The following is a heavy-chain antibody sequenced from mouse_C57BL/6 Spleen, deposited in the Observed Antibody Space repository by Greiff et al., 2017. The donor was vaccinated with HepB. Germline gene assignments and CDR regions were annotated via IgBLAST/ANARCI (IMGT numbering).Heavy chain of an antibody. J-gene: IGHJ4*01. Sequence: QVQLQQSGAELVKPGASVKMSCKASGYTFTSYWITWVKQRPGQGLEWIGDIYPGSGSTNYNEKFKSKATLTVDTSSSTAYMQLSSLTSEDSAVYYCARGYGNYAMDYWGQGTSVTVSS. CDR2: IYPGSGST. CDR3: ARGYGNYAMDY. D-gene: IGHD2-1*01. CDR1: GYTFTSYW. V-gene: IGHV1-55*01.